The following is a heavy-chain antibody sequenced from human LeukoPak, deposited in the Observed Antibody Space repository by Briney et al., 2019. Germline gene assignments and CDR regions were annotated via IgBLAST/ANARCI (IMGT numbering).Heavy chain of an antibody. CDR3: ARSSSIAARPSDY. CDR1: GYTFTSYA. J-gene: IGHJ4*02. D-gene: IGHD6-6*01. Sequence: ASVKVSCKASGYTFTSYAMHWVRQAPGQRLEWMGWINAGNGNTKYSQKFQGRVTFTRDTSASTAYMELSSLRSEDTAVYYCARSSSIAARPSDYWGQGTLVTVSS. V-gene: IGHV1-3*01. CDR2: INAGNGNT.